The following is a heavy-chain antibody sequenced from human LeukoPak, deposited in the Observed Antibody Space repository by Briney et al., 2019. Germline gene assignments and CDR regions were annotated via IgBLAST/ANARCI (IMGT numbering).Heavy chain of an antibody. J-gene: IGHJ6*02. Sequence: PGGSLRLSCAASGFTFSSYAMSWIRQAPGKGLEWVSYISSSSSYTNYADSVKGRFTISRDNAKNSLYLQMNSLRAEDTAVYYCARVKEYYYDSSGGYGMDVWGQGTTVTVSS. V-gene: IGHV3-11*05. CDR3: ARVKEYYYDSSGGYGMDV. CDR1: GFTFSSYA. CDR2: ISSSSSYT. D-gene: IGHD3-22*01.